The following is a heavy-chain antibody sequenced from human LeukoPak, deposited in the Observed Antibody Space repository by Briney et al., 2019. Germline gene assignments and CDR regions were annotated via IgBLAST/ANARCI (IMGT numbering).Heavy chain of an antibody. J-gene: IGHJ1*01. CDR2: IKSDGST. CDR1: GFTFSTYW. D-gene: IGHD3-22*01. V-gene: IGHV3-74*01. CDR3: ARAPSEIGGYYPEYFRH. Sequence: GGSLRLSCAASGFTFSTYWMHWVRQAPGKGLVWVSRIKSDGSTNYADSVKGRFTISRDNAKNTLSLQMNSLRHEDTGVYYCARAPSEIGGYYPEYFRHWGQGTLVTVSS.